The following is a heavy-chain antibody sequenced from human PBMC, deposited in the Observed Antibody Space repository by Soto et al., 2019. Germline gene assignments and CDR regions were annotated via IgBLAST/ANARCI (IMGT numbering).Heavy chain of an antibody. CDR3: ARDLLIAAAGTPG. V-gene: IGHV3-33*01. CDR2: IWYDGSNK. D-gene: IGHD6-13*01. CDR1: GFTFSSYG. Sequence: QVQLVESGGGVVQPGRSLRLSCAASGFTFSSYGMHWVRQAPGKGLEWVAVIWYDGSNKYYADSVKGRFTISRDNSKNTLYLQMNSLRAEDTAVYYGARDLLIAAAGTPGWGQGTLVTVSS. J-gene: IGHJ4*02.